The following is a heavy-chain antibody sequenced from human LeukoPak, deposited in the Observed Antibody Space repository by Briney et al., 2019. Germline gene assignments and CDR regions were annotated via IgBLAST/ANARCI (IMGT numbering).Heavy chain of an antibody. CDR3: ARRGYSDSSGYDY. CDR1: GFTFKSYA. V-gene: IGHV3-21*01. Sequence: GGSLRLSCAASGFTFKSYAMNWVRQSPGKGLEWVSSISGDSADIYYADSLMGRSTISRDNAKNSLYLQINSLRAEDTAIYYCARRGYSDSSGYDYWGQGTLVTVSS. J-gene: IGHJ4*02. CDR2: ISGDSADI. D-gene: IGHD3-22*01.